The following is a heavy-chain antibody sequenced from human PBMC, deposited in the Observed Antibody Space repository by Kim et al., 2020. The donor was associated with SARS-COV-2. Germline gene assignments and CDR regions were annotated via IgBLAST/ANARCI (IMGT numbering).Heavy chain of an antibody. CDR1: GVSISSYY. D-gene: IGHD3-16*01. J-gene: IGHJ5*02. V-gene: IGHV4-59*08. CDR2: IYYSGST. Sequence: SETLSLSCIVSGVSISSYYWSWIRQPPGKGLEWIGYIYYSGSTNYNPSLKSRVTISIDTSKSQFSLNLTSVTAADTAGYYCARHGSSAFWGGSWGQGTLV. CDR3: ARHGSSAFWGGS.